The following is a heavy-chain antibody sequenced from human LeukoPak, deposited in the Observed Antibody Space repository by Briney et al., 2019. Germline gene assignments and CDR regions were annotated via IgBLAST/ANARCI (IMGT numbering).Heavy chain of an antibody. V-gene: IGHV4-4*07. Sequence: PSETLSLTCTVSGGSISSYYWSWIRQPAGKGLEWIGRIYTSGSTNYNPSLKSRVTMSVDTSKNQFSLKLSSVTAADTAVYYCARRPVGFWSGDDYYYMDVWGKGTTVTVSS. J-gene: IGHJ6*03. D-gene: IGHD3-3*01. CDR2: IYTSGST. CDR1: GGSISSYY. CDR3: ARRPVGFWSGDDYYYMDV.